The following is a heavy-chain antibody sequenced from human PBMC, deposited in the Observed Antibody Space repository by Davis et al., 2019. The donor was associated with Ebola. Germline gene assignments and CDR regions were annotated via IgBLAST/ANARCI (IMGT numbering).Heavy chain of an antibody. V-gene: IGHV3-15*07. CDR3: TTDMSVTGLYYYYGMDV. D-gene: IGHD4-17*01. CDR2: IKSKTDGGTT. J-gene: IGHJ6*02. Sequence: GESLKISCAASGFTFSNAWMNWVRQAPGKGLEWVGRIKSKTDGGTTDYAAPVKGRFTISRDDSKNTLYLQMNSLKTEDTAVYYCTTDMSVTGLYYYYGMDVWGQGTTVTVSS. CDR1: GFTFSNAW.